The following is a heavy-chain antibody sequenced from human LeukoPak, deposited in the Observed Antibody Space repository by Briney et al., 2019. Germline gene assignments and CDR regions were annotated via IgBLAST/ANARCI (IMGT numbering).Heavy chain of an antibody. Sequence: SETLSLTCTVSGGSISSYYWSWIRQPAGKGLEWIGRIYTSGSTNYNPSLKSRVTMSVDTSKNQISLKLSSVTAADTAVYYCARDFGSSGPPEPYYFDYWGQGTLVTVSS. V-gene: IGHV4-4*07. J-gene: IGHJ4*02. CDR3: ARDFGSSGPPEPYYFDY. CDR2: IYTSGST. D-gene: IGHD6-19*01. CDR1: GGSISSYY.